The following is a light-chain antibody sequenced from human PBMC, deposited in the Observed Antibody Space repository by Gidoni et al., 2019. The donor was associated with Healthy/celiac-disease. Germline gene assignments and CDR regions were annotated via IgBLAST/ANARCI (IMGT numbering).Light chain of an antibody. CDR2: AAS. Sequence: DIQLTQSPSFLSASVGDRVTITCRASKGISSYLAWYQQKPGKAPKLLIYAASTLQSGVPSRFSGSGSGTEFTLTISSLQPEDFATYYCQQLNSYGGTFXQXTKVXIK. J-gene: IGKJ1*01. V-gene: IGKV1-9*01. CDR1: KGISSY. CDR3: QQLNSYGGT.